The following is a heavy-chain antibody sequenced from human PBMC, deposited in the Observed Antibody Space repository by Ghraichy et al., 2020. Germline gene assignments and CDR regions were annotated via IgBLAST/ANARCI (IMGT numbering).Heavy chain of an antibody. CDR3: ARDDLGYGGHPKAFDI. CDR1: GFTFSNYN. D-gene: IGHD2-15*01. Sequence: GGSLRLSCVASGFTFSNYNMNWVRQAPGKGPECISYITTSSDTIYYADSVKGRFTISRDNAKSSLYLQMNSLRDEDTAVYYCARDDLGYGGHPKAFDIWGQGTLVTVSS. CDR2: ITTSSDTI. V-gene: IGHV3-48*02. J-gene: IGHJ4*03.